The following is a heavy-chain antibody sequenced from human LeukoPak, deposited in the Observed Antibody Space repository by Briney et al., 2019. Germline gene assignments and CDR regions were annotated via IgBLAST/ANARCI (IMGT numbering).Heavy chain of an antibody. CDR2: IYYSGST. J-gene: IGHJ4*02. CDR1: GGSISNYY. CDR3: ARDRYSISSLYDF. V-gene: IGHV4-59*01. D-gene: IGHD6-6*01. Sequence: SETLSLTCTVSGGSISNYYWSWIRQPPGKGLEWIGYIYYSGSTNYNPSLKSRVTISVDTSKNQFSLKLSSVTAADTAVYYCARDRYSISSLYDFWGQGTLVTVSS.